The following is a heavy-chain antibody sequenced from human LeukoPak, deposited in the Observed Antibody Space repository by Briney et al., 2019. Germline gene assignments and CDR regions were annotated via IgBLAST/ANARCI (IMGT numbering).Heavy chain of an antibody. CDR1: GGSFSGYY. J-gene: IGHJ6*02. CDR3: ARGRRSYYDILTGYYMPYYYYGMDV. D-gene: IGHD3-9*01. V-gene: IGHV4-34*01. Sequence: PSETLSLTCAVYGGSFSGYYWSWIRQPPGKGLEWIGEINHSGSTNYNPSLKSRVTISVDTSKNQFSLKLSSVTAADTAVYYCARGRRSYYDILTGYYMPYYYYGMDVWGQGTTVTVSS. CDR2: INHSGST.